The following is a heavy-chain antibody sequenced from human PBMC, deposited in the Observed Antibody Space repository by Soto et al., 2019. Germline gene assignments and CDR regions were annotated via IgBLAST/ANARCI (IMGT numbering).Heavy chain of an antibody. CDR2: ISYDGSNK. CDR1: GFTFSSYG. Sequence: PGGSLRLSCAASGFTFSSYGMHWVRQAPGKGLEWVAVISYDGSNKYYADSVKGRFTISRDNSKNTLYLQMNSLRAEDTAVYYCAKDRRIAAAGTPQYYFDYWGQGTLVTVSS. V-gene: IGHV3-30*18. D-gene: IGHD6-13*01. CDR3: AKDRRIAAAGTPQYYFDY. J-gene: IGHJ4*02.